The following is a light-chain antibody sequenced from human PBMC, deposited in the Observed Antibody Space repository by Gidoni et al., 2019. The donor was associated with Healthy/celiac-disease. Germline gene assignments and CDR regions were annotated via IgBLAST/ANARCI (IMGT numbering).Light chain of an antibody. CDR1: QGISNY. V-gene: IGKV1-27*01. J-gene: IGKJ1*01. CDR3: QKYNSAPWT. CDR2: AAS. Sequence: DIQMTQSPSSLSASVGDRVTITCRASQGISNYLAWYQQKPGKVPKLLIYAASTLQSGVPSRFSGSGSGTDFTLNISSLQPEDVATYYCQKYNSAPWTFXQXTKVEIK.